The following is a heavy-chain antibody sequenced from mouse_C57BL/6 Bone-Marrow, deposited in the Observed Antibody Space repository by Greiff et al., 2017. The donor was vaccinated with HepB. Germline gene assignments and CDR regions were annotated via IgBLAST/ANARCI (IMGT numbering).Heavy chain of an antibody. V-gene: IGHV1-55*01. CDR1: GYTFTSYW. D-gene: IGHD3-2*02. CDR2: IYPGSGST. CDR3: ARGGAQATGAMDY. J-gene: IGHJ4*01. Sequence: VQLQQPGAELVKPGASVKMSCKASGYTFTSYWITWVKQRPGQGLEWIGDIYPGSGSTNYNEKFKSKDTLTVDTSSSTAYMQLSSLTSEDSAVYYCARGGAQATGAMDYWGQGTSVTVSS.